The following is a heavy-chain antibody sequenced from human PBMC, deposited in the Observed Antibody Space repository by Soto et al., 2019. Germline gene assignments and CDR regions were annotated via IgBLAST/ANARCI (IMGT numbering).Heavy chain of an antibody. D-gene: IGHD3-3*01. V-gene: IGHV4-31*03. CDR1: GASISSGGYY. J-gene: IGHJ2*01. CDR2: IYYIGTS. Sequence: QVQLQESGPGLVKPSQTLSLTCTVSGASISSGGYYWGWIRQPPGKGLELIGFIYYIGTSCYNPSPESRITLSVDTSKNHFSLNLTSVTAADTAVYYCARVLRDVLSELYYWYFDLWGRGTLVTVSS. CDR3: ARVLRDVLSELYYWYFDL.